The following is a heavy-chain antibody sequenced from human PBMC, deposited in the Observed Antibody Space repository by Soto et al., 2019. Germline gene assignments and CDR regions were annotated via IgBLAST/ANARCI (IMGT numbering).Heavy chain of an antibody. V-gene: IGHV4-31*03. J-gene: IGHJ4*02. CDR3: ARGSLLPDIAVADAFDY. D-gene: IGHD6-19*01. CDR2: IYYSGST. CDR1: GGPISSGGYY. Sequence: SETLSLTCTVSGGPISSGGYYWSWIRQHPGKGLEWIGYIYYSGSTYYNPSLKSRVTISVDTSKNQFSLKLSSVTAADTAVYYCARGSLLPDIAVADAFDYWGQGTLVTVSS.